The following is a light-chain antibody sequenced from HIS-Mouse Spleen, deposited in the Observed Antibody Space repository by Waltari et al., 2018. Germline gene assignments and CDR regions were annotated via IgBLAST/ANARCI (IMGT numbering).Light chain of an antibody. CDR3: CSYAGSYTYV. Sequence: QSALTQPRSVSGSPGQSVTIPCTGTSSDVGGYYLVSWYQQHPGKAPQLMIYDVSKRPSGVPDRFSGSKSGNTASLTISGLQAEDEADYYCCSYAGSYTYVFGTGIKVTVL. J-gene: IGLJ1*01. CDR2: DVS. V-gene: IGLV2-11*01. CDR1: SSDVGGYYL.